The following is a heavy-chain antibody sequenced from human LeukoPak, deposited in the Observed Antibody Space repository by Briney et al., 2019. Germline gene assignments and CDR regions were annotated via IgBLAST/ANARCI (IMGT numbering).Heavy chain of an antibody. V-gene: IGHV3-7*01. D-gene: IGHD3-10*02. J-gene: IGHJ6*04. CDR3: AELGITMIGGV. CDR2: IKQDGGEI. Sequence: GGSLRLSCVVSGFTFSSYWMSWVRQAPGKGLEWVANIKQDGGEIYYVDSVKGRFTISRDNAKNSLYLQMNSLRAEDTAVYYCAELGITMIGGVWGKGTTVTISS. CDR1: GFTFSSYW.